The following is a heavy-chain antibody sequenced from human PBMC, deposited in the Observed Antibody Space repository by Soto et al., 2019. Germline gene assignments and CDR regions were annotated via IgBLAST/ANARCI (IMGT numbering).Heavy chain of an antibody. Sequence: SETLSLTCAVYDGSFSGYCWSWIRQPPGRGLEWIGEINHSGSTNYNPSLKSRVTISVDTSKNQFSLKLSSVTAADTAVYYCARGPYSYGYKSGFDYWGQGTLVTVSS. J-gene: IGHJ4*02. CDR3: ARGPYSYGYKSGFDY. CDR1: DGSFSGYC. CDR2: INHSGST. V-gene: IGHV4-34*01. D-gene: IGHD5-18*01.